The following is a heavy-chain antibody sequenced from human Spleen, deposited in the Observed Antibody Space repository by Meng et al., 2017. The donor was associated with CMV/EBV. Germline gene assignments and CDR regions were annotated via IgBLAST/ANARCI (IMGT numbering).Heavy chain of an antibody. V-gene: IGHV4-30-4*08. CDR1: DGSISSDTYY. CDR2: IYYSGST. Sequence: SETLSLTCTVSDGSISSDTYYWSWIRQYPGKGLEWIGYIYYSGSTYYNPSLKSRGTISMDTSKNQFSLKLSSVTAADTAVYYCARAHWRRDDAFDIWGQGTMVTVSS. CDR3: ARAHWRRDDAFDI. D-gene: IGHD1-1*01. J-gene: IGHJ3*02.